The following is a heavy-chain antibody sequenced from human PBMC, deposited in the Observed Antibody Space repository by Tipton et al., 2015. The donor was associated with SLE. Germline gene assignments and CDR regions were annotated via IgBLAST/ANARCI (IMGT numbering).Heavy chain of an antibody. CDR2: VYYSGST. D-gene: IGHD6-6*01. Sequence: TLSLTCTVSGDSVTSSTYFWGWIRQPPGKGLEWIGNVYYSGSTSYNPSLKRRVTLSVDTSKNQFSLKLTSVTAADTAVYYCASLSYSSSSLVYWGQGTLVTVSS. CDR1: GDSVTSSTYF. V-gene: IGHV4-39*07. CDR3: ASLSYSSSSLVY. J-gene: IGHJ4*02.